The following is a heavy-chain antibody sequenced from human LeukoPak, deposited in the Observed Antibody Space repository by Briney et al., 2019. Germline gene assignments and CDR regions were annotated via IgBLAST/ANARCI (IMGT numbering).Heavy chain of an antibody. V-gene: IGHV4-34*01. D-gene: IGHD3-22*01. J-gene: IGHJ4*02. CDR1: GGSFSGYY. Sequence: PSETLSLTCAVYGGSFSGYYWSWIRQPPGRGLEWIGEINHSGSTNYNPSLKSRVTISVDTSKNQFSLKLSPVTAADTAVYYCARRGVVVVPFDYWGQGALVTVSS. CDR2: INHSGST. CDR3: ARRGVVVVPFDY.